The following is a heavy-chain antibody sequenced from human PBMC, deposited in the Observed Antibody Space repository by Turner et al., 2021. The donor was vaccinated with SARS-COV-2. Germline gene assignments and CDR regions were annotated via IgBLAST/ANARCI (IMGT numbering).Heavy chain of an antibody. CDR3: ARVGVGATEYMDV. V-gene: IGHV1-8*03. Sequence: QVQLVQSGAEVRKPGASVTVSCKAFGYTFTSYDINWVRQATGHGLEWMGLMNPNSGNTVDAQKFQGKVTITRNTSIRTAYMELSSLRSEDTAVYYCARVGVGATEYMDVWGKGTTVTVSS. D-gene: IGHD1-26*01. CDR1: GYTFTSYD. CDR2: MNPNSGNT. J-gene: IGHJ6*03.